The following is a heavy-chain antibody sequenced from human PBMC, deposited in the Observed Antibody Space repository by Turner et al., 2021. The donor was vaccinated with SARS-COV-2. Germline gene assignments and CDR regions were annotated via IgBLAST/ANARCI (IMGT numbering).Heavy chain of an antibody. V-gene: IGHV3-23*01. J-gene: IGHJ4*02. CDR1: GFTFSNFA. CDR2: ISASGGDT. D-gene: IGHD2-2*01. CDR3: AADCTSASCYSRNADY. Sequence: EVQLLESGGGLLQPGGSLRLSCAAPGFTFSNFAMTWVRQAPGRGLEWVSAISASGGDTHYADSVKGRFTISRDNSKSTLYLQVNSLRAEDTAMYYCAADCTSASCYSRNADYWGQGTLVTVSS.